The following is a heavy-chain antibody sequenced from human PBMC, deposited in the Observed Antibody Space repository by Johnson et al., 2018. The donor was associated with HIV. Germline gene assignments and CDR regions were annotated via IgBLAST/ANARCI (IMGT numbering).Heavy chain of an antibody. CDR1: GFTFNSYI. V-gene: IGHV3-30*02. Sequence: QVQLVESGGGVVQPGRSLRLSCAASGFTFNSYILHWVRQAPGKGLEWVAFIRYDGSNKYYADSVKGRFTISRDNSKNTLYLQMNSLRAEDTAVYYCAKGGSAVAVAFDIWGQGTMVTVSS. CDR2: IRYDGSNK. D-gene: IGHD6-19*01. J-gene: IGHJ3*02. CDR3: AKGGSAVAVAFDI.